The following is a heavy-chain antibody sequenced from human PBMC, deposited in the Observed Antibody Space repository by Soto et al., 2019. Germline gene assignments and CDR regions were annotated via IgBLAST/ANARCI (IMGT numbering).Heavy chain of an antibody. V-gene: IGHV1-18*01. D-gene: IGHD3-3*02. CDR2: ITTDKGKT. CDR3: AFRSPAFPY. J-gene: IGHJ4*02. CDR1: GYTFTNYG. Sequence: QVQLVQSGPEVKKPGASVKVSCKTSGYTFTNYGISWVRQAPGQGLEWMGWITTDKGKTTYAQKFQGRVTMTTDTSTSPPYMDLSSLRSDDPALYYSAFRSPAFPYSGQGTLVTLSS.